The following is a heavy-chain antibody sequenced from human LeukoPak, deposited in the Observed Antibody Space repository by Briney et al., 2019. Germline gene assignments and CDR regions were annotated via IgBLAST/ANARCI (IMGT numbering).Heavy chain of an antibody. V-gene: IGHV4-61*09. Sequence: ASETLSLTCTVSGGSISSGRYDWRWLRQPAGKGLEWIGQIYISGSTNYNPSLKSRVTISADTSKNQFSLQLSSVTAADTAVYYCAREGNGYGDYYFDQWGQGTLVTVSS. CDR2: IYISGST. CDR3: AREGNGYGDYYFDQ. D-gene: IGHD4-17*01. CDR1: GGSISSGRYD. J-gene: IGHJ4*02.